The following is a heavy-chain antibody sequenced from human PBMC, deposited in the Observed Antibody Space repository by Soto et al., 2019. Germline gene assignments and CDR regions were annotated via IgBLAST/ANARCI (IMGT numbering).Heavy chain of an antibody. Sequence: ASVKVSCKASGYAFTSYAMHWVRQAPGQRLEWMGWINAGNGNTKYSQKFQGRVTITRDTSASTAYMELSSLRSEDTAVYYCARCCSGGSCYLYNLFDYWGQGTLVTGSS. J-gene: IGHJ4*02. D-gene: IGHD2-15*01. V-gene: IGHV1-3*01. CDR2: INAGNGNT. CDR3: ARCCSGGSCYLYNLFDY. CDR1: GYAFTSYA.